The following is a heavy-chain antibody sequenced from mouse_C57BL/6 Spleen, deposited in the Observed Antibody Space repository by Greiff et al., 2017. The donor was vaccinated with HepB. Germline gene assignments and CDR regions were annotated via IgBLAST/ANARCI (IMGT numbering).Heavy chain of an antibody. D-gene: IGHD4-1*01. CDR1: GFTFSDYG. CDR3: AAHLTGTFAY. Sequence: EVQVVESGGGLVKPGGSLKLSCAASGFTFSDYGMHWVRQAPEKGLEWVAYISSGSSTIYYADTVKGRFTISRDNAKNTLFLQMTSLRSEDTAMYYCAAHLTGTFAYWGQGTLVTVSA. CDR2: ISSGSSTI. J-gene: IGHJ3*01. V-gene: IGHV5-17*01.